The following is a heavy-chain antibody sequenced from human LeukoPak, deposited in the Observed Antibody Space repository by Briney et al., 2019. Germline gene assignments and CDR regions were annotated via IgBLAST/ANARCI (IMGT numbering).Heavy chain of an antibody. CDR2: INPSGGST. Sequence: GASVKVSCKASGYIFTDYYMYWVRQAPGQGLEWMGIINPSGGSTRYAQRFQGRVTMTRDTSTSTVYLELSSLRSEDTAVYYCARSGAPYYDILTGYYSSFDYWGQGTLVTVSS. V-gene: IGHV1-46*01. CDR3: ARSGAPYYDILTGYYSSFDY. CDR1: GYIFTDYY. D-gene: IGHD3-9*01. J-gene: IGHJ4*02.